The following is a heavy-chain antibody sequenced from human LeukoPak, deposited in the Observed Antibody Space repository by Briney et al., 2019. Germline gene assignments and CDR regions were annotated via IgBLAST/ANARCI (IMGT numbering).Heavy chain of an antibody. Sequence: GGSLRLSCVASGFTFRNFAMNWVRQAPGKGLEWVSVVTGDSGTTHYADSVKGRFTISRGNSKNTVYLQMYSLRAEDTAIYYCGRGSPTLSGLWKGRVTNSRGQSKDTLYLAMNSLRAEDQAIYYCALRKGRNNIYVEYGGQGTLVTVSS. CDR1: GFTFRNFA. D-gene: IGHD3-22*01. CDR2: VTGDSGTT. V-gene: IGHV3-23*01. J-gene: IGHJ4*02. CDR3: GRGSPTLSGLWKGRVTNSRGQSKDTLYLAMNSLRAEDQAIYYCALRKGRNNIYVEY.